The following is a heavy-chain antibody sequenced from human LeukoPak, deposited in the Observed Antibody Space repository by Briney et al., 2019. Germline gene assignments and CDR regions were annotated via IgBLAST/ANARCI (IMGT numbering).Heavy chain of an antibody. D-gene: IGHD1-26*01. CDR3: TSRIVGATGGVDY. J-gene: IGHJ4*02. CDR2: IRSKANSYAT. CDR1: GFTFSGSA. V-gene: IGHV3-73*01. Sequence: GGSLRLSCAASGFTFSGSAMHWVRQASGKGREWVGRIRSKANSYATAYAASVKGRFTISRDDSKNTAYLQMNSLKTEDTAVYYCTSRIVGATGGVDYWGQGTLVTVSS.